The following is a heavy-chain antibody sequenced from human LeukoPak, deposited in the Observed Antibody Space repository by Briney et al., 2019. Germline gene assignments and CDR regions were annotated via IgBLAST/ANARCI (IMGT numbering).Heavy chain of an antibody. CDR2: INPNSGGT. CDR1: GYTFISYY. D-gene: IGHD3-10*01. J-gene: IGHJ3*02. Sequence: ASVKVSCKASGYTFISYYMHWVRQAPGQGLEWMGWINPNSGGTNYAQKFQGRVTMTRDTSITTAYMELSRLRSDDTAVYYCARDLDYYGSGSFFNIWGQGTMVTVSS. CDR3: ARDLDYYGSGSFFNI. V-gene: IGHV1-2*02.